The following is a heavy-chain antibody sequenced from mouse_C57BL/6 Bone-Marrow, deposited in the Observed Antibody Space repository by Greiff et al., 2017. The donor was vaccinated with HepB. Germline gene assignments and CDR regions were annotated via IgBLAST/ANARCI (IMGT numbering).Heavy chain of an antibody. V-gene: IGHV5-6*02. D-gene: IGHD2-4*01. CDR1: GFTFSSYG. Sequence: EVKLVESGGDLVKPGGSLKLSCAASGFTFSSYGMSWVRLTPDKRLEWVATISSGGSYTYYPDSVKGRFTISRDNAKNTLYLQMSSLKSEDTAMYYCARHPYYDSWFAYWGQGTLVTVSA. CDR2: ISSGGSYT. CDR3: ARHPYYDSWFAY. J-gene: IGHJ3*01.